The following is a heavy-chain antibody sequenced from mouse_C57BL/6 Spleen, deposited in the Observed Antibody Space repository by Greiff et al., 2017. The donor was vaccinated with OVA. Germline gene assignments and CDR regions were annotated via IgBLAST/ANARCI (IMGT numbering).Heavy chain of an antibody. CDR3: AGNYAVDY. CDR2: IYPGDGDT. Sequence: QVQLQQSGPELVKPGASVKISCKASGYAFSSSWMNWVKQRPGKGLEWIGRIYPGDGDTNYNGKFKGKATLTADKSSSTAYMQLSSLTSEDSAVYFCAGNYAVDYWGQGTSVTVSS. D-gene: IGHD2-1*01. CDR1: GYAFSSSW. J-gene: IGHJ4*01. V-gene: IGHV1-82*01.